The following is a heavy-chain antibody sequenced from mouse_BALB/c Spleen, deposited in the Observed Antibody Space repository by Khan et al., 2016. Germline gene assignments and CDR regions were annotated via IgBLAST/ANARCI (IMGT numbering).Heavy chain of an antibody. J-gene: IGHJ3*01. D-gene: IGHD4-1*01. CDR2: ISYSGST. Sequence: EVQLQESGPGLVKPSQSLSLTCTVTGYSITSDYAWNWIRQFPGNKLEWMGYISYSGSTSYNPSLKSRISITRDTSKNQFFRRLNSVTTEDTATXYCAEELGWFAYWGQGTLVTVSA. V-gene: IGHV3-2*02. CDR1: GYSITSDYA. CDR3: AEELGWFAY.